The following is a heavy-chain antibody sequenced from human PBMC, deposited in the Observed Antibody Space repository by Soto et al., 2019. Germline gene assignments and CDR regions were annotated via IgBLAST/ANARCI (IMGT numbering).Heavy chain of an antibody. CDR3: AGMPYTSGLRFDP. D-gene: IGHD6-19*01. CDR1: GDSYSISTYS. V-gene: IGHV4-30-2*01. CDR2: IYQSGVT. J-gene: IGHJ5*02. Sequence: TSETLSLTCNLSGDSYSISTYSWSWIRQPPGKALQWIGFIYQSGVTSYNPSLASRVSISLDRSNNQCSLKLKSVTAADTAVYFCAGMPYTSGLRFDPWGPGTLVTVSS.